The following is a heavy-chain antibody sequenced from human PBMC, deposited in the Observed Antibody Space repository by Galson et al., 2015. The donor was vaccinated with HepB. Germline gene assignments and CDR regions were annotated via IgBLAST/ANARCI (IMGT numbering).Heavy chain of an antibody. CDR3: ARVGTPRHYYGSGSYSKYYYYYYGMDV. J-gene: IGHJ6*02. CDR2: ITPIFGTA. Sequence: SVKVSCKASGGTFSSYTISWVRQAPGQGLEWMGGITPIFGTANYALKFQGRVTITADESTSTAYMELSSLRSEDTAVYYCARVGTPRHYYGSGSYSKYYYYYYGMDVWGQGTTVTVSS. CDR1: GGTFSSYT. D-gene: IGHD3-10*01. V-gene: IGHV1-69*13.